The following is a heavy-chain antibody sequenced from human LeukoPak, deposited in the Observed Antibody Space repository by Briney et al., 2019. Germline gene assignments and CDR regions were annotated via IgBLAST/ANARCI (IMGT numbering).Heavy chain of an antibody. CDR2: IIPIFGTA. CDR3: AVGGYSYGHFDY. D-gene: IGHD5-18*01. CDR1: GYTFTSYG. Sequence: ASVKVSCKASGYTFTSYGISWVRQAPGQGLEWMGRIIPIFGTANYAQKFQGRVTITTDESTSTAYMELSSLRSEDTAVYYCAVGGYSYGHFDYWGQGTLVTVSS. V-gene: IGHV1-69*05. J-gene: IGHJ4*02.